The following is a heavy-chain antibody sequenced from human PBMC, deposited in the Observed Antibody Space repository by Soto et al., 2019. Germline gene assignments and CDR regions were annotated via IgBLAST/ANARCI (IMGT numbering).Heavy chain of an antibody. CDR3: ARVGYYYDSSGYSPFHFDY. CDR2: IYSGGST. Sequence: GGSLRLSCAASGFTVSSNYMSWVRQAPGKGLEWVSVIYSGGSTYYADSVKGRFTISRDNSKNTLYLQMNSLRAEDTAVYYCARVGYYYDSSGYSPFHFDYWGQGTLVTVSS. D-gene: IGHD3-22*01. CDR1: GFTVSSNY. V-gene: IGHV3-53*01. J-gene: IGHJ4*02.